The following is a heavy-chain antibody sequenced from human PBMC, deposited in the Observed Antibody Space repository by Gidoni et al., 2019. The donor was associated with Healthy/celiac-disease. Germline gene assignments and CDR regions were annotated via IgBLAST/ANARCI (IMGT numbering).Heavy chain of an antibody. V-gene: IGHV4-34*01. CDR3: ARTGRGSSWYGYY. Sequence: QVQLQQWGAGLSEPSATLSLTGAGYGGSFSGYYWSWIRQPPGKGLEWIGEINHSGSTNYNPSLKSRVTISVDTSKNQFSLKLSSVTAADTAVYYCARTGRGSSWYGYYWGQVTLVTVSS. D-gene: IGHD6-13*01. J-gene: IGHJ4*02. CDR2: INHSGST. CDR1: GGSFSGYY.